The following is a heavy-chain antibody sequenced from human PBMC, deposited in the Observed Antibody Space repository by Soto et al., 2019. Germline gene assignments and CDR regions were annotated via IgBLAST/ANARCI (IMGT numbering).Heavy chain of an antibody. V-gene: IGHV4-30-4*01. D-gene: IGHD2-2*01. CDR3: ARDRRPPDIVVVPAANDDAFDI. CDR1: GDSIISGDYY. J-gene: IGHJ3*02. Sequence: SETLSLTCTVSGDSIISGDYYWSWIRQTPGKGLEWIGYIYYSGDTNYNPSLKSRVIISVDTSKNQFSLKLSSVTAADTAVYYCARDRRPPDIVVVPAANDDAFDIWGQGTMVTV. CDR2: IYYSGDT.